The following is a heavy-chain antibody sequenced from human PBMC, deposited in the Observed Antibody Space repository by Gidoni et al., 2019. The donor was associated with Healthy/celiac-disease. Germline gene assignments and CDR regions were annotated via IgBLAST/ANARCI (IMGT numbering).Heavy chain of an antibody. CDR2: IDPSDSYT. D-gene: IGHD6-19*01. V-gene: IGHV5-10-1*03. Sequence: EVQLVQSGAEVKKPGESLRISCKGSGYSFTSYWISWVRQMPGKGLEWMGRIDPSDSYTNYSPSFQGHVTISADKSISTAYLQWSSLKASDTAMYYCARQRQWLVRGIYYYYGMDVWGQGTTVTVSS. CDR3: ARQRQWLVRGIYYYYGMDV. CDR1: GYSFTSYW. J-gene: IGHJ6*02.